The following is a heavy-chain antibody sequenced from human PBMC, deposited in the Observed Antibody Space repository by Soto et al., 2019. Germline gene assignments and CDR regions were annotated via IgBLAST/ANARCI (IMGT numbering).Heavy chain of an antibody. Sequence: GGSLRLSCAASGFTFSNAWMNWVRQAPGKGLEWVGRIKSKTDGGTTDYAAPVKGRFTISRDDSKNTLYLQMNSLKTEDTAVYYCTTDRVYYDFWSGYYKLDYWGQGTLVTVSS. D-gene: IGHD3-3*01. CDR3: TTDRVYYDFWSGYYKLDY. J-gene: IGHJ4*02. CDR1: GFTFSNAW. CDR2: IKSKTDGGTT. V-gene: IGHV3-15*07.